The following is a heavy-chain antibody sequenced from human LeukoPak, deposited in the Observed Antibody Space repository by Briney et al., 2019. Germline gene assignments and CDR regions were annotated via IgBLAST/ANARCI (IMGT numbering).Heavy chain of an antibody. CDR1: GFTFISYG. Sequence: GGSLRLSCAVSGFTFISYGMHWVRQAPGKGLEWVAFIRNDGSFKYYADSVKGRFTISRDNSKNTLYLQMNSLRREDTALYYCAKDRTGDDFYLDYWGQGALVTVSS. V-gene: IGHV3-30*02. CDR2: IRNDGSFK. J-gene: IGHJ4*02. D-gene: IGHD7-27*01. CDR3: AKDRTGDDFYLDY.